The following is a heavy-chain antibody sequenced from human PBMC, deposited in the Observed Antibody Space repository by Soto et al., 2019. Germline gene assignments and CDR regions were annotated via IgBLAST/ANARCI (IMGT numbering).Heavy chain of an antibody. Sequence: SETLSLTCTVSGASLSTISYYWGWIRQPPGKGLEWVGSIFFTGNIYYNPSLKSRVTISVDTSRNQFSLKVNSVTAADTAVYYCASRHCSGGSCYNPGFDYWGQGILVTVSS. CDR2: IFFTGNI. CDR3: ASRHCSGGSCYNPGFDY. CDR1: GASLSTISYY. J-gene: IGHJ4*02. D-gene: IGHD2-15*01. V-gene: IGHV4-39*01.